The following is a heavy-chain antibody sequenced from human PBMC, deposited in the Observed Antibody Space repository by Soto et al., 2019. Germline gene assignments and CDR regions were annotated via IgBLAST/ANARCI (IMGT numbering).Heavy chain of an antibody. V-gene: IGHV3-30*18. CDR3: AKGVVVATTDFQH. Sequence: QVQLVESGGGVVQPGRSLRLSCAASGFTFSSYGMHWVRQAPGKGLEWVAVISYDGSDKYYADSVKGRFTISRDNSNNTLYLEMDRLSAEDTAVCYCAKGVVVATTDFQHWVQGTPVTVSS. CDR2: ISYDGSDK. D-gene: IGHD2-15*01. CDR1: GFTFSSYG. J-gene: IGHJ1*01.